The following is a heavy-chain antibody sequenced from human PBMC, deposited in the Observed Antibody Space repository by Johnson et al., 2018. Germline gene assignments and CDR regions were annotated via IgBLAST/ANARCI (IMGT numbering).Heavy chain of an antibody. CDR2: ISYDGSNK. D-gene: IGHD4-11*01. CDR3: ARDLGIRLTTSSAFDF. J-gene: IGHJ3*01. CDR1: GFTFSSYG. Sequence: QVQLVQSGGGVVQPGRSLRLSCVASGFTFSSYGMHWGRQAPGKGLEWVAVISYDGSNKYYADSVKGRFTISRDNSKNMIYVQMNSLRAEDTAVYYCARDLGIRLTTSSAFDFWGQGTMVTVSS. V-gene: IGHV3-30*03.